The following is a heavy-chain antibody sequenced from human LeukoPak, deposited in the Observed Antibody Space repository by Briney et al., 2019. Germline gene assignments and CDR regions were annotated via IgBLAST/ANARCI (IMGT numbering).Heavy chain of an antibody. CDR3: ARQLYSSGWYGDNAFDI. CDR1: GYRFTSYW. D-gene: IGHD6-19*01. V-gene: IGHV5-51*01. Sequence: GESLKISCKGSGYRFTSYWIGWVRQMPGKGLEWMGIIYPGDSDTRYSPSFQGQVTISADKSISTAYLQWSSMKASETAMYYCARQLYSSGWYGDNAFDIWGQGTMVTVSS. CDR2: IYPGDSDT. J-gene: IGHJ3*02.